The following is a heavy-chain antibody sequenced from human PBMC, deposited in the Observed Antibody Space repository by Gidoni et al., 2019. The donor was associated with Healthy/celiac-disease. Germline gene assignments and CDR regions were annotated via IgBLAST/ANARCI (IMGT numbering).Heavy chain of an antibody. CDR3: AKATYYYDSSGYPDY. CDR2: INRSGGST. D-gene: IGHD3-22*01. Sequence: EVQLVEAGGGLVQPGGSLRLSCGASGFTFSSYAMSWVRQAPGKGLEWVSAINRSGGSTYYADSVKGRFTISRDNSKNPLYLQMNSLRAEDTAVYYCAKATYYYDSSGYPDYWGQGTLVTVSS. J-gene: IGHJ4*02. V-gene: IGHV3-23*04. CDR1: GFTFSSYA.